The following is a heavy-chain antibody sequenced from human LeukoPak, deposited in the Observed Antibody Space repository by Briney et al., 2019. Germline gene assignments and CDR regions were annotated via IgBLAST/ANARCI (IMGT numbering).Heavy chain of an antibody. CDR2: IWYDGSNK. CDR1: GFTFSSYG. J-gene: IGHJ4*02. CDR3: ARDPNYYDSSGYYYPAYYFDY. D-gene: IGHD3-22*01. V-gene: IGHV3-33*01. Sequence: GRSLRLSCAASGFTFSSYGMHWVRQAPGKGLEWVAVIWYDGSNKYYADSVKGRFTISRDNSKNTLYLQMNSLRAEDTAVYYCARDPNYYDSSGYYYPAYYFDYWGQGTLVTVSS.